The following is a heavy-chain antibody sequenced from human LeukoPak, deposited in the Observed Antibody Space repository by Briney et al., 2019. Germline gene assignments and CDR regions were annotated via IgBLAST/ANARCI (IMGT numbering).Heavy chain of an antibody. J-gene: IGHJ4*01. V-gene: IGHV1-18*01. D-gene: IGHD2-2*01. CDR3: ARDIGVPAATYYFDY. Sequence: ASVTLSCKAAGYTFTNYGISCVRLAPGQALEWMGWISGYNGSTNYAQKLQGRITMTTDTSTRKAYMEVRSLRSDDTAVYYCARDIGVPAATYYFDYWG. CDR1: GYTFTNYG. CDR2: ISGYNGST.